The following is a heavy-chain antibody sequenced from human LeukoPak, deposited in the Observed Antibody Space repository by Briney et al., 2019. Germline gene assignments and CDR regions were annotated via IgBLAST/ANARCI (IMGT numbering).Heavy chain of an antibody. J-gene: IGHJ4*02. D-gene: IGHD6-6*01. CDR2: ISGSGGTT. V-gene: IGHV3-23*01. Sequence: GGSLRLSCAASGFSFISYGMSWVRQAPGKGLEWVSAISGSGGTTYYADSVRGRFIISRDNSKSTLYFQMNSLRGEDTAIYYCAKRSPYNSSSYYLDFWGQGTLVSVSS. CDR1: GFSFISYG. CDR3: AKRSPYNSSSYYLDF.